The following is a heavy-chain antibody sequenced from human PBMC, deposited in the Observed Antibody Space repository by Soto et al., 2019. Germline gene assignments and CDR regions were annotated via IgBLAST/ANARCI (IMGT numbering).Heavy chain of an antibody. J-gene: IGHJ3*02. Sequence: ASVKVSCKASGYSFTSYGISWVRQAPGQGLEWMGWISAYNGNTNYAQKLQGRVTMTTDTSTSTAYMELRRLRSDDTAVYYCARAATDDTAFDIWGQGTMVTVSS. D-gene: IGHD5-12*01. V-gene: IGHV1-18*01. CDR3: ARAATDDTAFDI. CDR1: GYSFTSYG. CDR2: ISAYNGNT.